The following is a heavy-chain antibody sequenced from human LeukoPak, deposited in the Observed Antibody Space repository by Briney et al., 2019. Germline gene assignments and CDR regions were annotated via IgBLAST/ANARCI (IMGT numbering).Heavy chain of an antibody. CDR2: IYTSGST. D-gene: IGHD3-3*01. J-gene: IGHJ4*02. V-gene: IGHV4-61*02. CDR3: ARETGITIFGVVIRTYFYFDY. CDR1: GGSINSGSYY. Sequence: SETLSLTCTVSGGSINSGSYYWSWIRQPAGKGLEWIGRIYTSGSTNYNPSLKSRVTISVDTSKNQFSLKLSSVTAADTAVYYCARETGITIFGVVIRTYFYFDYWGQGTLVTVSS.